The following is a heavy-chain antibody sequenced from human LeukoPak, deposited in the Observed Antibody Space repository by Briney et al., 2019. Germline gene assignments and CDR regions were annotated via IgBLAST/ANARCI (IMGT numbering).Heavy chain of an antibody. Sequence: GESLKISCKGSGYSFTSYWIGWVRQMPGKGLEWMGIIYPGDSDTRYSPSFQGQVTISADKSISTAYLQWSSLKASDTAMYYCARPNPQRDGNSYDVVFDIGGQGTLVTVSS. CDR2: IYPGDSDT. J-gene: IGHJ3*02. CDR3: ARPNPQRDGNSYDVVFDI. CDR1: GYSFTSYW. D-gene: IGHD5-24*01. V-gene: IGHV5-51*01.